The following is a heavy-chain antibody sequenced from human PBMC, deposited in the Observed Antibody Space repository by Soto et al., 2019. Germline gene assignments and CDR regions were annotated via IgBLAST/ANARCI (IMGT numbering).Heavy chain of an antibody. V-gene: IGHV4-34*01. Sequence: QVQLQQWGAVLLKPSETLSLTCAVYGGSFSGYYWSWIRLPPGKGLEWIGEINHSGSTNYNPSLKSRVTISVDTSKTQFSLKLSSVTAADTAVYYCARGTTVVPLWRRYFDYWGQGTLVTVSS. CDR1: GGSFSGYY. D-gene: IGHD2-2*01. J-gene: IGHJ4*02. CDR3: ARGTTVVPLWRRYFDY. CDR2: INHSGST.